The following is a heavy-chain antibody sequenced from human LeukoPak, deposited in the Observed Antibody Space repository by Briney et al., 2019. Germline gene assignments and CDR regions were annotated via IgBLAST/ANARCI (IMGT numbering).Heavy chain of an antibody. V-gene: IGHV3-20*04. CDR1: GFTFDDYG. J-gene: IGHJ3*02. Sequence: GGSLRLSCAASGFTFDDYGMSWVRQAPGKGLEWVSGINWNGGSTGYADSVKGRFSISRDNAKNPLYLQVSSLRAEDTAWYYCARGQNYYGSGSQTFDIWGQGTMVTVSS. CDR3: ARGQNYYGSGSQTFDI. D-gene: IGHD3-10*01. CDR2: INWNGGST.